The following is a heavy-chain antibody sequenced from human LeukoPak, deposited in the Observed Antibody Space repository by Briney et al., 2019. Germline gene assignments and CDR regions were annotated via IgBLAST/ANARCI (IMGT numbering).Heavy chain of an antibody. D-gene: IGHD5-12*01. CDR1: GGSFSGYY. J-gene: IGHJ4*02. CDR3: AREGYSGYDPALRY. CDR2: INHSGST. V-gene: IGHV4-34*01. Sequence: SETLSLTCAVYGGSFSGYYWSWIRQPPGKGLEWIGEINHSGSTNYNPSLKSPVTISVDTSKNQFSLKLSSVTAADTAVYYCAREGYSGYDPALRYWGQGTLVTVSS.